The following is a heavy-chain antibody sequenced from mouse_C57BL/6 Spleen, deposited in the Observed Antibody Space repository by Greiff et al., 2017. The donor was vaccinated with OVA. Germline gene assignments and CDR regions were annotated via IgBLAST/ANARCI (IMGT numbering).Heavy chain of an antibody. CDR1: GYAFSSYW. J-gene: IGHJ3*01. V-gene: IGHV1-80*01. D-gene: IGHD2-3*01. CDR2: IYPGDGDT. CDR3: AREDDGYYVVLLAY. Sequence: QVQLQQSGAELVKPGASVKISCKASGYAFSSYWMNWVKQRPGKGLEWIGPIYPGDGDTNYNGKFKGKATLTADKSSSTAYMQLSSLTSEDSAVYVCAREDDGYYVVLLAYWGQGTLVTVSA.